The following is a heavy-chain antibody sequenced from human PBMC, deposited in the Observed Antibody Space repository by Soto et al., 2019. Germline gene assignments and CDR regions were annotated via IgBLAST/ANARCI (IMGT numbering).Heavy chain of an antibody. Sequence: SETLSLTCTVSGVSISSGGYYWSWIRQHPGKGLEWIGYIYYSVSTYYNPSLKSRVTISVDTSKNKFSLKLSSVIAADTAVYYCARSAYCSSTSCYKTKYYYYYGMDVWGQGTTVTV. V-gene: IGHV4-31*02. CDR1: GVSISSGGYY. CDR3: ARSAYCSSTSCYKTKYYYYYGMDV. D-gene: IGHD2-2*02. CDR2: IYYSVST. J-gene: IGHJ6*02.